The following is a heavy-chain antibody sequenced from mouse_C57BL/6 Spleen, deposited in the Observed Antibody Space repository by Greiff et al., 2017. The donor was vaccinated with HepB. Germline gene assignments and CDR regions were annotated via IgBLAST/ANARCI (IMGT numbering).Heavy chain of an antibody. D-gene: IGHD4-1*01. Sequence: QVQLQQSGAELVRPGASVTLSCKASGYTFTDYEMHWVKQTPVHGLEWIGAIDPETGGTAYNQKFKGKAILTADKSSSTAYMELRSLTSEDSAVYYCTRSSGTWVDYWGQGTTLTVSS. V-gene: IGHV1-15*01. J-gene: IGHJ2*01. CDR1: GYTFTDYE. CDR2: IDPETGGT. CDR3: TRSSGTWVDY.